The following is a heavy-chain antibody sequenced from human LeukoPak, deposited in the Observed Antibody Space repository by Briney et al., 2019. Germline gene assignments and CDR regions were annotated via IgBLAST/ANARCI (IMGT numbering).Heavy chain of an antibody. CDR1: GYTFNNYG. J-gene: IGHJ4*02. Sequence: ASVKVSCKASGYTFNNYGFSWVRQAPGQGLEWMGWINPNSGGANYAQKFQGRVTMTRDTSISAVYMELTSLRSDDTAVYYCARWRKDGYNLDYWGQGTLVTVSS. CDR3: ARWRKDGYNLDY. V-gene: IGHV1-2*02. CDR2: INPNSGGA. D-gene: IGHD5-24*01.